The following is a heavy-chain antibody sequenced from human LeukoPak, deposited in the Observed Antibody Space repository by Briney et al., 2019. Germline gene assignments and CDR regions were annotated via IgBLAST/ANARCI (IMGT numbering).Heavy chain of an antibody. V-gene: IGHV3-21*01. Sequence: PGGSLRLSCAASGFTFSSYTMNWVRQAPGKGLEWVSSITSGGVNTYYATSVKGRFTISRDNAKNSLFLQMNSLRTEDTAMYYCARGNTLDVWGQGTTVIVSS. CDR1: GFTFSSYT. D-gene: IGHD2/OR15-2a*01. CDR2: ITSGGVNT. CDR3: ARGNTLDV. J-gene: IGHJ6*02.